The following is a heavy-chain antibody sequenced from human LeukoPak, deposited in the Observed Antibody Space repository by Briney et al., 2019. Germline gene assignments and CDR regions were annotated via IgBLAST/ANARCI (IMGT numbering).Heavy chain of an antibody. Sequence: ASVKVSCKASGYPFTSYYMHWVRQAPGQGLXWMGIINPSDGSTNYAQKFQGRVTMTRDTSTSTVYMELSSLRSEDTAVYYCARATLSTLGDDYWGQGTLVTVSS. CDR2: INPSDGST. J-gene: IGHJ4*02. D-gene: IGHD4-11*01. CDR1: GYPFTSYY. V-gene: IGHV1-46*01. CDR3: ARATLSTLGDDY.